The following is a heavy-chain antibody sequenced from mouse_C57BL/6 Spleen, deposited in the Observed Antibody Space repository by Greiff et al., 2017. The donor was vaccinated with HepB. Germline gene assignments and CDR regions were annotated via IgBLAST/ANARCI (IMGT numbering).Heavy chain of an antibody. D-gene: IGHD2-4*01. CDR2: ISSGGDYI. J-gene: IGHJ3*01. CDR1: GFTFSSYA. Sequence: EVKVVESGEGLVKPGGSLKLSCAASGFTFSSYAMSWVRQTPEKRLEWVAYISSGGDYIYYADTVKGRFTISRDNARNTLYLQMSSLQSEDTAMYYCTGVYDYDNWFAYWGQGTLVTVSA. CDR3: TGVYDYDNWFAY. V-gene: IGHV5-9-1*02.